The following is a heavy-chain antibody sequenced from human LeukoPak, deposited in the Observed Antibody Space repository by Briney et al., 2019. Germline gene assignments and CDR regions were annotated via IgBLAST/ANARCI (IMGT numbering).Heavy chain of an antibody. V-gene: IGHV7-4-1*02. CDR3: ARDPPLAYSSGWRYFDY. CDR1: GYTFTSYA. J-gene: IGHJ4*02. D-gene: IGHD6-19*01. Sequence: ASVKVSCKASGYTFTSYAMNCVRQAPGQGLEWMGWINTNTGNPTYAQGFTGRFVFSLDTSVSTAYLQISSLKAEDTAVYYCARDPPLAYSSGWRYFDYWGQGTLVTVSS. CDR2: INTNTGNP.